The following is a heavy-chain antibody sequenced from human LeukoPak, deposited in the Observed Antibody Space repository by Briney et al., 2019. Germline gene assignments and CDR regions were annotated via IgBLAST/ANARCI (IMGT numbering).Heavy chain of an antibody. Sequence: ASVKVSCKASGYIFTSYGISWVRQAPGQGLEWMGWISAYNGNTNYAQKLQGRVTMTTDTSTSTAYMELRSLRSDDTAVYYCARDRERVVATMGYYWGQGTLVTVSS. CDR2: ISAYNGNT. CDR3: ARDRERVVATMGYY. V-gene: IGHV1-18*01. J-gene: IGHJ4*02. CDR1: GYIFTSYG. D-gene: IGHD5-12*01.